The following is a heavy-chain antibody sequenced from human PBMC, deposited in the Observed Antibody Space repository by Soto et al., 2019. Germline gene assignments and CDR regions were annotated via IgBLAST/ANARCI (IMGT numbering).Heavy chain of an antibody. Sequence: GGSLRLSCAASGFTFSSYWMSWVRQAPGKGLEWVANIKQDGSEKYYVDSVKGRFTISRDNAKNSLYLQMNSLRAEDTSVYYCAREEQRYCSSTSCYGPVFHYWGQGT. D-gene: IGHD2-2*01. CDR2: IKQDGSEK. J-gene: IGHJ4*02. V-gene: IGHV3-7*01. CDR3: AREEQRYCSSTSCYGPVFHY. CDR1: GFTFSSYW.